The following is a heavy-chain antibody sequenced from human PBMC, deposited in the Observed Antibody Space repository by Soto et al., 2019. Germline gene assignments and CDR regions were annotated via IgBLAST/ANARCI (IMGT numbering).Heavy chain of an antibody. CDR1: GFTFSSYG. CDR3: TADLGGLSRIIDY. V-gene: IGHV3-33*01. J-gene: IGHJ4*02. Sequence: PGGSLRLSCAASGFTFSSYGMHWVRQAPGKGLEWVAVIWYDGSNKYYADSVKGRFTISRDNSKNTLYLQMNSLRAEDTAVYYCTADLGGLSRIIDYWGQGTRVTVS. CDR2: IWYDGSNK.